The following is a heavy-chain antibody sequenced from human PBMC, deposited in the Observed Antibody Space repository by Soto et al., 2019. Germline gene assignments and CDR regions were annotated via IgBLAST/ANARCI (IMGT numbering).Heavy chain of an antibody. CDR1: GFTFSIYA. J-gene: IGHJ4*02. CDR3: AMDGYYYDSSGYYLHPQVGY. D-gene: IGHD3-22*01. CDR2: ISGSGDST. Sequence: PGGSLRLSCAASGFTFSIYAMSWVRQAPGKGLEWVSAISGSGDSTYYADSVKGRFTISRDNSKNTLYLQMNSLRAEDTALYYCAMDGYYYDSSGYYLHPQVGYGGQGTLVTVSS. V-gene: IGHV3-23*01.